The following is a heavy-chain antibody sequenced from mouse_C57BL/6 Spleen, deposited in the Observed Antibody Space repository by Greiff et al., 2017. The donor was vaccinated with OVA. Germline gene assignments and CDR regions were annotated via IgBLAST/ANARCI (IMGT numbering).Heavy chain of an antibody. CDR3: ARRDGREGFDY. V-gene: IGHV1-52*01. CDR1: GYTFTSYW. J-gene: IGHJ2*01. D-gene: IGHD3-1*01. CDR2: IDPSDSET. Sequence: QVQLKQPGAELVRPGSSVKLSCKASGYTFTSYWMHWVKQRPIQGLEWIGNIDPSDSETHYNQKFKDKATLTVDKSSSTAYMQLSSLTSEDSAVYYCARRDGREGFDYWGQGTTLTVSS.